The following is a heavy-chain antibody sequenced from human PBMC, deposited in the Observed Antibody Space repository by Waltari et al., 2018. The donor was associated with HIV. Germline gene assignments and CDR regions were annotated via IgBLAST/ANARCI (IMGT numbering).Heavy chain of an antibody. J-gene: IGHJ4*02. CDR1: GFSIRRYW. CDR2: INEDGNRI. Sequence: EVQLEESGGASVQPGGSLRLSCAASGFSIRRYWMHWVRQTPGKGLVWVSRINEDGNRIDYAGSVRGRFTISRDSAKNTLFLQMNSLRDEDTAMYYCIRDMFGEYDYWGQGALVTVSS. V-gene: IGHV3-74*01. D-gene: IGHD3-10*02. CDR3: IRDMFGEYDY.